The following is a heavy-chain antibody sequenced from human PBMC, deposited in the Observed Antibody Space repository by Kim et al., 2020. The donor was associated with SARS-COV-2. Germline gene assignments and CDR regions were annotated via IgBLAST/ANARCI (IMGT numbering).Heavy chain of an antibody. Sequence: SETLSLTCTVSGGSISSSSYYWGWIRQPPGKGLEWIGSIYYSGSTYYNPSLKSRVTISVDTSKNQFSLKLSSVTAADTAVYYCARSNRLVVGAPLFDYWGQGTLVTVSS. CDR3: ARSNRLVVGAPLFDY. D-gene: IGHD1-26*01. J-gene: IGHJ4*02. V-gene: IGHV4-39*01. CDR1: GGSISSSSYY. CDR2: IYYSGST.